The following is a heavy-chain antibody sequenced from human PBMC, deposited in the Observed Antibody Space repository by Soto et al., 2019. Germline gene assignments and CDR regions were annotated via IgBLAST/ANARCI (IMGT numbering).Heavy chain of an antibody. CDR2: INPNSGGT. CDR3: ARPPGYISDWYYFDL. CDR1: GYTFTAYY. V-gene: IGHV1-2*02. Sequence: GASVKVSCKASGYTFTAYYMHWVRQAPGQGLEWMGWINPNSGGTYHAQNFQGRVTMTWDTSLNTAYMELSSLISEDTAVYYCARPPGYISDWYYFDLWGQGTLVTVSS. J-gene: IGHJ4*02. D-gene: IGHD3-9*01.